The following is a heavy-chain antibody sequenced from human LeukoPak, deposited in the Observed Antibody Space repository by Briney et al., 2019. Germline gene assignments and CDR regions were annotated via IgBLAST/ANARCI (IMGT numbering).Heavy chain of an antibody. CDR3: AREKSYSSSSFDY. CDR1: GFTFSKYG. V-gene: IGHV3-30*02. CDR2: IRFDGSDK. Sequence: QPGGSLRLSCAASGFTFSKYGIHWVRQAAGKGLEWVAFIRFDGSDKFYADSVKGRFTISRDNSKNTLSLQMNSLRAEDSALYYCAREKSYSSSSFDYWGQGTLVTVSS. J-gene: IGHJ4*02. D-gene: IGHD6-6*01.